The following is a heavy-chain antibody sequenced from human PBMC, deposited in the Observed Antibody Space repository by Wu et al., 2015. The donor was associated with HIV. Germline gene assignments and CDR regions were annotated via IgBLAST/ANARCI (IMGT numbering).Heavy chain of an antibody. V-gene: IGHV1-69*12. CDR2: IIPIFGTA. CDR1: GGTFSSYA. D-gene: IGHD1-26*01. CDR3: ARGGSSGSYYPYYYYYYMDV. Sequence: QVQLVQSGAEVKKPGSSVKVSCKASGGTFSSYAISWVRQAPGQGLEWMGGIIPIFGTANYAQKFQGRVTITADESTSPTAYMELSSLRSEDTAVYYCARGGSSGSYYPYYYYYYMDVWGKGTTVTVSS. J-gene: IGHJ6*03.